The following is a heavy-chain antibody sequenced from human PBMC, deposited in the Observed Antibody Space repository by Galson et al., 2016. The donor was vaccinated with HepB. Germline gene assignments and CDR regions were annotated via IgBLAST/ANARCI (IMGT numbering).Heavy chain of an antibody. D-gene: IGHD6-6*01. CDR3: TRGSSSTRFDY. J-gene: IGHJ4*02. V-gene: IGHV1-2*04. CDR1: GYTFTGYY. Sequence: SVKASCKASGYTFTGYYINWVRQAPGQGPEWMGWINPNNGGTNYAQKFQDWVTMTRDTSISTAYMELRSLRSDDTAVYYCTRGSSSTRFDYWGQGTLVTVSS. CDR2: INPNNGGT.